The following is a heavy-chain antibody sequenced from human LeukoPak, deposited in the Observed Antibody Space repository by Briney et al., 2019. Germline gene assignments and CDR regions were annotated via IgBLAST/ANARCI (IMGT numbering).Heavy chain of an antibody. V-gene: IGHV3-53*01. J-gene: IGHJ3*02. CDR2: IYSGGST. CDR3: ARGSHFGWLSDDAFDI. CDR1: GFTVSSNY. D-gene: IGHD3-9*01. Sequence: GGSLRLSCAASGFTVSSNYMSWVRQAPGKGLEWVSVIYSGGSTYYADSVKGRFTISRDNSKNTLYLQMNSLRAEDTAVYYCARGSHFGWLSDDAFDIWGQGTMVTVSS.